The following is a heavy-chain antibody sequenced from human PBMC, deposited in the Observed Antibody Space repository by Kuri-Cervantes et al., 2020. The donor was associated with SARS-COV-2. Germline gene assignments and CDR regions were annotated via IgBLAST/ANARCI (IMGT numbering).Heavy chain of an antibody. CDR3: ARDYYDSSGVY. D-gene: IGHD3-22*01. CDR1: GFTLSSYW. Sequence: GGSMRLSCAAYGFTLSSYWTNWVRQAPGKGLVWVSRINSDGSSTSYADSVKGRFTISRDNAKNTLYLQMNSLRAEDTAVYYCARDYYDSSGVYWGQGTLVTVSS. V-gene: IGHV3-74*01. CDR2: INSDGSST. J-gene: IGHJ4*02.